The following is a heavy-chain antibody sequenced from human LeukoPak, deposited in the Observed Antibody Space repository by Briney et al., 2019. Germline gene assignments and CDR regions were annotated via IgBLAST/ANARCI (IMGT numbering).Heavy chain of an antibody. CDR2: IYYGGNT. D-gene: IGHD3-10*01. V-gene: IGHV4-59*04. CDR1: GFTFSSYE. CDR3: ASNFGSGSLDY. J-gene: IGHJ4*02. Sequence: PGGSLRLSCAASGFTFSSYEMNWIRQPPGKGLEWIGNIYYGGNTYYNPSLKSRVTISVDTSKNQFSLDLNSVTAAGTAVYYCASNFGSGSLDYWGQGTLVTVSS.